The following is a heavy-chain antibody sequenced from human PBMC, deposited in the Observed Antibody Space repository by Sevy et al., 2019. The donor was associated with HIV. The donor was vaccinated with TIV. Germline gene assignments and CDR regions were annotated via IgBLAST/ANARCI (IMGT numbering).Heavy chain of an antibody. Sequence: GESLKISCTASGFTFGDYAMSWFRQAPGKGLEWVGFIRSKAYGGTTECAASVKGRFTISRDDSKSIAYLQMNSLKTEDTAVYYCTRGGYCSSTSCYRGSANNWFDPWGQGTLVTVSS. CDR1: GFTFGDYA. V-gene: IGHV3-49*03. CDR2: IRSKAYGGTT. D-gene: IGHD2-2*01. CDR3: TRGGYCSSTSCYRGSANNWFDP. J-gene: IGHJ5*02.